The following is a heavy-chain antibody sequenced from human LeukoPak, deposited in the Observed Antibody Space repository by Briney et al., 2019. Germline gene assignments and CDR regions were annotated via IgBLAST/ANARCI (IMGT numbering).Heavy chain of an antibody. CDR2: ISATTIYR. Sequence: GGSLRLSCAASGFTYSNYDMTWVRQAPGKGLEWVSSISATTIYRFSAGSVRGRFTNSRDNVENSLYLQMNDLRREDTAVYYSARIGLGRDAYNSFDYWGQGTLVIVSS. J-gene: IGHJ4*02. D-gene: IGHD5-24*01. V-gene: IGHV3-21*01. CDR1: GFTYSNYD. CDR3: ARIGLGRDAYNSFDY.